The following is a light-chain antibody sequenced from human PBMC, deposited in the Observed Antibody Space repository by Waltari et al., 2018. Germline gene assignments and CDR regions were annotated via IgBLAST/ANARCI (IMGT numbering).Light chain of an antibody. CDR3: QSADASGTYKL. Sequence: SSELTQPPSVSVSPGQTARITCSGDALPRQFASWYLQKPGQAPVIVIYKDTGRPSEIPERFSGSSSGTTVPLTISGVQAEDEADYYCQSADASGTYKLFGGGTKLTVL. CDR2: KDT. J-gene: IGLJ2*01. CDR1: ALPRQF. V-gene: IGLV3-25*03.